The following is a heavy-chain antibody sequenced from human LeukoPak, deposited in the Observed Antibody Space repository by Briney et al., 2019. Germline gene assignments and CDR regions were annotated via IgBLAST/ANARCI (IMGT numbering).Heavy chain of an antibody. D-gene: IGHD5-24*01. V-gene: IGHV4-59*01. CDR1: GGSISSYY. CDR3: AREGSCRDGYNY. Sequence: SETLSLTCTVSGGSISSYYWSWIRQPPGKGLEWIGYIYYSGSTNYNPSLKSRVTISVDTSKNQFSLKLSSVTAADTAVYYCAREGSCRDGYNYWGQGTLVTVSS. J-gene: IGHJ4*02. CDR2: IYYSGST.